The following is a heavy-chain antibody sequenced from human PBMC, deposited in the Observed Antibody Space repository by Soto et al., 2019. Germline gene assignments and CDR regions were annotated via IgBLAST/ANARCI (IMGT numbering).Heavy chain of an antibody. CDR1: GFSLTSFA. CDR2: ISSDGSNK. D-gene: IGHD3-10*01. CDR3: ARGRRLTMTGREFYYRLGL. Sequence: HLVESGGGVVQPGRSLRLSCTASGFSLTSFAVHWVRQAPGKGLEWVAVISSDGSNKYYIESVKGRFNISRDNFKNAMYMEIDNLRIEDTAVYYCARGRRLTMTGREFYYRLGLWGQGTTVSVSS. V-gene: IGHV3-30-3*01. J-gene: IGHJ6*02.